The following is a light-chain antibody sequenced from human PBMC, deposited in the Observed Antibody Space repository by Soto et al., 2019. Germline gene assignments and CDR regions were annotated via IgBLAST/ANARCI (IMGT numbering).Light chain of an antibody. Sequence: IHMTQSPSSLSASVGDIVTITCRASQSISTYLNWYQQKPWKSPNLLIFAASTLQSGVPSRFSGSGSGTDFTLTIRSLQPEDFATYYCQQSYTAPLTFGGGTKVDIK. V-gene: IGKV1-39*01. CDR3: QQSYTAPLT. CDR1: QSISTY. CDR2: AAS. J-gene: IGKJ4*01.